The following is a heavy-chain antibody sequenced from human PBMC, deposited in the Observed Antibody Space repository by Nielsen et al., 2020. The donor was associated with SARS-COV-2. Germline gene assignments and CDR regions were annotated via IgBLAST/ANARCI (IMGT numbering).Heavy chain of an antibody. V-gene: IGHV3-33*01. CDR3: ARGSYYYDSSGLDI. Sequence: GGSLRLSCAASGFTFSSHGMHWVRQAPGKGLEWVAVIWYDGSNKYYADSVKGRFTISRDNSKNTLYLQMNSLRAEDTAVYYCARGSYYYDSSGLDIWGQGTMVTVSS. CDR2: IWYDGSNK. D-gene: IGHD3-22*01. CDR1: GFTFSSHG. J-gene: IGHJ3*02.